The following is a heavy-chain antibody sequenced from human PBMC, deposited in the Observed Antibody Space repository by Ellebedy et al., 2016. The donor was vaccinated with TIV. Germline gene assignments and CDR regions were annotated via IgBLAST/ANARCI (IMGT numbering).Heavy chain of an antibody. CDR3: ARTDCSGRSCYSFFNH. Sequence: LSLTCVASGFTVSSNYMFWVRQAPGKGLEWVALQHSTDIPYYADSVRGRFTVSRDDSQNKLFLQMNNLRGDDTAVYYCARTDCSGRSCYSFFNHWGQGTLVTVSS. CDR1: GFTVSSNY. CDR2: QHSTDIP. D-gene: IGHD2-8*02. J-gene: IGHJ1*01. V-gene: IGHV3-53*01.